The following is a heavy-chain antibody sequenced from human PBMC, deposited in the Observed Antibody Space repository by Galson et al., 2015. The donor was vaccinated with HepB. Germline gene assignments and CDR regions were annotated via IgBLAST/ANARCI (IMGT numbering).Heavy chain of an antibody. CDR3: TRELFLVIF. V-gene: IGHV3-49*03. Sequence: SLRLSCAASGFTFADYVMNWFRQVPGKGLEWVGFIRNKAYGGTTEYAASVKGRFTISRDDSKSIAYLQMNGLKTEDTAVYYCTRELFLVIFGGQGTLVTVSS. CDR1: GFTFADYV. D-gene: IGHD3-22*01. CDR2: IRNKAYGGTT. J-gene: IGHJ4*02.